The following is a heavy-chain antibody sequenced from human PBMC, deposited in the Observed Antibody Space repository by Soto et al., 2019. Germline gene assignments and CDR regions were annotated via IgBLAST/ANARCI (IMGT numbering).Heavy chain of an antibody. D-gene: IGHD3-3*01. CDR3: ARLTHRTIFGVVTPDAFDI. CDR1: GCSISSYY. Sequence: PSETLSLTCTFSGCSISSYYWSWIRQPPGKGLEWIGYIYYSGSTNYNPSLKSRVTISVDTSKNQFSLKLSSVTAADTAVYYCARLTHRTIFGVVTPDAFDIWGQGTMVTVSS. V-gene: IGHV4-59*08. J-gene: IGHJ3*02. CDR2: IYYSGST.